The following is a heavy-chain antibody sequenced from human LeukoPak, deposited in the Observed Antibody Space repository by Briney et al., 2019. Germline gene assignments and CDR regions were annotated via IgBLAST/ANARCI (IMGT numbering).Heavy chain of an antibody. CDR2: MFNSGST. D-gene: IGHD3-10*01. CDR1: SGSISGYY. V-gene: IGHV4-59*01. CDR3: ARGFLGGYRHAWSY. J-gene: IGHJ4*02. Sequence: SETLSLTCTVSSGSISGYYWSWIRQPPGKGLEWIAYMFNSGSTNYNPSLKSRVTTSLDTSKNQFSLNLSSVTAADTAVYYCARGFLGGYRHAWSYWGQGTLVTVSS.